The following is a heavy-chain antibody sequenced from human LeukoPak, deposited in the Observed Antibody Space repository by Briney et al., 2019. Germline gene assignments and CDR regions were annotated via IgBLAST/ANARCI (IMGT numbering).Heavy chain of an antibody. V-gene: IGHV3-30*04. Sequence: GGSLRLSCAASGFTFSTYAMHWVCQAPGKGLEWVAVIPYDGSSKYYADSVKGRFTISRDNSKNTLYLQMNSLRAEDTAVYYCARARSSYGYGDAFDIWGQGTMVTVSS. CDR2: IPYDGSSK. D-gene: IGHD5-18*01. CDR1: GFTFSTYA. J-gene: IGHJ3*02. CDR3: ARARSSYGYGDAFDI.